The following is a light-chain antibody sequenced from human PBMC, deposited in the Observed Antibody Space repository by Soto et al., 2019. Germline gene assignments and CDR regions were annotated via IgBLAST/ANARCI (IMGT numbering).Light chain of an antibody. CDR2: SAS. CDR1: QSISTS. Sequence: EIVMTQSPATLSVSPGERVTLSCRASQSISTSLAWYQQKPGQSPRLLMYSASTRATGIPARFSGSGSGTDFTLTISSLQSEDFAVYYCQQYTNWLTFGGGTKVEIK. V-gene: IGKV3-15*01. CDR3: QQYTNWLT. J-gene: IGKJ4*01.